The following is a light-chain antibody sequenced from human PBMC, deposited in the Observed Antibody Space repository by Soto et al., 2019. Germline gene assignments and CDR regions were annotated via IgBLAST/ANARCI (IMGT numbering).Light chain of an antibody. CDR2: GAS. CDR1: QGISNS. CDR3: LQYNSYPFT. J-gene: IGKJ4*01. V-gene: IGKV1-17*03. Sequence: DIQMTQSPSAMSASLGDRVTITCRASQGISNSLAWFQQKPGKVPKRLIYGASTLQSGAPSRFSGSASGAAFTLTISSLQPEDFETYYCLQYNSYPFTFGGGTKVDIK.